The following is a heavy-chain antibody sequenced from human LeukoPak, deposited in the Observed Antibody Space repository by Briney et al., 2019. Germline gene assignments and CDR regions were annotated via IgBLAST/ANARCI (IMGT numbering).Heavy chain of an antibody. J-gene: IGHJ4*02. D-gene: IGHD4-17*01. Sequence: GGSLRLSCAASGFTFSSYGIHWVRQAPGKGLEWVAVIWYDGSNKYYADSVKGRFTISRDNSKNTLYLQMNSLRAEDTAVYYCARDRDGDYFDYWGQGTLVTVSS. CDR3: ARDRDGDYFDY. CDR1: GFTFSSYG. CDR2: IWYDGSNK. V-gene: IGHV3-33*01.